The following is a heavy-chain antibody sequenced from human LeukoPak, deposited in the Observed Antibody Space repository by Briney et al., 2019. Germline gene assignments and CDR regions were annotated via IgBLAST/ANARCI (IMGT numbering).Heavy chain of an antibody. V-gene: IGHV3-48*03. J-gene: IGHJ4*02. Sequence: PGGSLRLSCAASGFTFSNYKMNWVRQAPGKGLEWVSYINRSGSIIYYSDSVKGRFTISRDNAKNSLYLQMNSLRAEDTAVYYCARDFGYFWGQGTLVTVSS. CDR1: GFTFSNYK. CDR3: ARDFGYF. CDR2: INRSGSII. D-gene: IGHD3-10*01.